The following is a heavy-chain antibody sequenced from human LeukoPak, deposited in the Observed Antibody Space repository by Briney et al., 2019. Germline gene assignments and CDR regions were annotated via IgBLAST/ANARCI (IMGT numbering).Heavy chain of an antibody. CDR2: IIPIFGTA. V-gene: IGHV1-69*05. D-gene: IGHD2-8*02. CDR3: AFSTGSDTGAFDI. J-gene: IGHJ3*02. CDR1: GGTFSSYA. Sequence: GASVKVSCKASGGTFSSYAISWVRQAPGQGLEWMGGIIPIFGTANYAQKFQGRVTITTDESTSTAYMELSSLRSEDTAVYYCAFSTGSDTGAFDIWGQGTMVTVSS.